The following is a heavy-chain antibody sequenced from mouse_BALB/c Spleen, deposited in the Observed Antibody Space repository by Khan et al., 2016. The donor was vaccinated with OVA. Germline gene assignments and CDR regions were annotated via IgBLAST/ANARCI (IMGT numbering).Heavy chain of an antibody. Sequence: QVQLKQSGAELMKPGASVKISCKATGYTFSSYWIEWVKQRPGHGLEWIGEILPGSGSTNYNERFKGKATFTADTSSKTVYMQLSSLTSDYSAVYYCAKYGNHSYFDVWGAGTTVTVSS. CDR1: GYTFSSYW. J-gene: IGHJ1*01. D-gene: IGHD2-1*01. V-gene: IGHV1-9*01. CDR3: AKYGNHSYFDV. CDR2: ILPGSGST.